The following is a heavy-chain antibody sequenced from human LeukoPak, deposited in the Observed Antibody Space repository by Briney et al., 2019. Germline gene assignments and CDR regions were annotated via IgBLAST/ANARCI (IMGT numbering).Heavy chain of an antibody. CDR1: GFTFSDYG. V-gene: IGHV3-23*01. CDR3: AKGVTMVRPRGFDY. J-gene: IGHJ4*02. CDR2: ISGSGGST. Sequence: HTGGSLRLSCVASGFTFSDYGMSWVRQAPGKGLEWVSGISGSGGSTYYADSVRGRFTISRDNSKNTLYLQMNSLRAEDTAVYYCAKGVTMVRPRGFDYWGQGTLVTVSS. D-gene: IGHD3-10*01.